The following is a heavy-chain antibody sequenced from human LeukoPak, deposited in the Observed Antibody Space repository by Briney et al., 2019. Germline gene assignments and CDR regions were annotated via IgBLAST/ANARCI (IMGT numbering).Heavy chain of an antibody. D-gene: IGHD3-10*01. CDR2: INPYSGAT. CDR3: ARRSKILLALDF. V-gene: IGHV1-2*02. Sequence: ASVKVSCKASGYTFTGYYMRWVRQAPGQGLEWMGWINPYSGATSSAQKFQGRVTLTRDTSINTAYMELNSLRSDDTAVYYCARRSKILLALDFWGQGTLVTVSS. CDR1: GYTFTGYY. J-gene: IGHJ4*02.